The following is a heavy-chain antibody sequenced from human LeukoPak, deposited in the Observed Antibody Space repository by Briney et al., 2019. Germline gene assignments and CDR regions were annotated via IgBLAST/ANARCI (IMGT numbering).Heavy chain of an antibody. J-gene: IGHJ4*02. CDR3: ARAKVTSGGLEY. D-gene: IGHD4-17*01. V-gene: IGHV3-66*01. CDR2: IYSDGKT. Sequence: GGSLRLSCAASEFSVSSKYMSWVRQAPGKGLEWVSAIYSDGKTYYTDSLKGRFTISRDNSKNTVYLQMNSLRADDTALYYCARAKVTSGGLEYWGQGTLVTVSS. CDR1: EFSVSSKY.